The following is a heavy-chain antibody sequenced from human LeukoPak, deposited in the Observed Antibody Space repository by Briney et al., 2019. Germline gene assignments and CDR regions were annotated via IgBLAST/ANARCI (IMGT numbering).Heavy chain of an antibody. CDR2: IRGSGSST. V-gene: IGHV3-23*01. Sequence: SGGSLRLSCATPGFIFSSYVMSWVRQAPGKGLEWVSAIRGSGSSTYYADSVKGRFTISRDNSKNTLYLQMNSLRAEDTAVYYCAPGGPGYYFDYWGQGTLVTVSS. CDR1: GFIFSSYV. CDR3: APGGPGYYFDY. J-gene: IGHJ4*02.